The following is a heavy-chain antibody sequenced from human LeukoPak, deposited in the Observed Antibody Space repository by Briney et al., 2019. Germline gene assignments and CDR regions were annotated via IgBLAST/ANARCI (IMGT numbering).Heavy chain of an antibody. CDR1: GGSISSSNW. V-gene: IGHV4-4*02. CDR3: ARAGLSAFDI. CDR2: IYYSGST. Sequence: PSETLSLTCAVSGGSISSSNWWGWVRQPPGKGLEWIGYIYYSGSTNYNPSLKSRVTISVDTSKNQFSLKLSSVTAADTAVYYCARAGLSAFDIWGQGTMVTVSS. J-gene: IGHJ3*02.